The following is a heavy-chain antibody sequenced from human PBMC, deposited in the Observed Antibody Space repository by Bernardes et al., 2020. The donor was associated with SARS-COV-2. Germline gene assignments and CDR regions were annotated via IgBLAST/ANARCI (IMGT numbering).Heavy chain of an antibody. Sequence: GGSLRLSCAASGFTFSNYYMSWSRQAPGKGMGWVSYISGSGGSTYYADSVKGRFTISRDNSKNTLYPQMNSLGAEATAVFYCAGYGSGSYKWFDPWGQGTLVTVSS. CDR1: GFTFSNYY. CDR2: ISGSGGST. D-gene: IGHD3-10*01. J-gene: IGHJ5*02. V-gene: IGHV3-23*01. CDR3: AGYGSGSYKWFDP.